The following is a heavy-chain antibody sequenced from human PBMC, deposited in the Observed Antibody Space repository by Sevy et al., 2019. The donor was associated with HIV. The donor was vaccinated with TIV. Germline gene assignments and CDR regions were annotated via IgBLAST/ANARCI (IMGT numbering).Heavy chain of an antibody. J-gene: IGHJ4*02. CDR2: ISGSGTSR. CDR3: ARDPAGIYSRRWSLDY. CDR1: GFTFSDYY. D-gene: IGHD6-13*01. V-gene: IGHV3-11*01. Sequence: GGSLRLSCAASGFTFSDYYMNWIRQAPGKGLEWVSYISGSGTSRHYANFVKGRFTISRDNAKNSLYLAMTSLRVEDTAVYYCARDPAGIYSRRWSLDYWGQGILVTVSS.